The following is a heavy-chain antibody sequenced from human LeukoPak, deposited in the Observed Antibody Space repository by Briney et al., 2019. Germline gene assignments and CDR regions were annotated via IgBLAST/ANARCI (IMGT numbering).Heavy chain of an antibody. V-gene: IGHV4-34*01. J-gene: IGHJ4*02. CDR3: ARKERYYYDSSGYKVLDY. CDR1: GGSFSGYY. CDR2: INHSGST. D-gene: IGHD3-22*01. Sequence: SETLSLTCAVYGGSFSGYYWSWIRQPPGKGLEWVGEINHSGSTNYNPSLKSRVTISVDTSKNQFSLKLNSVTAADRAVYYCARKERYYYDSSGYKVLDYWGQGTLVTVSS.